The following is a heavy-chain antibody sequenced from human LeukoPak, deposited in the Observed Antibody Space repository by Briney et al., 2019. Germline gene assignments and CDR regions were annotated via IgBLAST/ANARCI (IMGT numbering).Heavy chain of an antibody. CDR2: IYYSGST. D-gene: IGHD3-3*01. Sequence: SETLSLTCTVSGGSISSSSYYWGWIRQPPGQGLEWIGSIYYSGSTYYNPSLKSRVTISVDTSKNQFSLKLSSVTAADTAVYYCARGIANPGGSGYKYYFDYWGQGTLVTVSS. J-gene: IGHJ4*02. CDR3: ARGIANPGGSGYKYYFDY. CDR1: GGSISSSSYY. V-gene: IGHV4-39*07.